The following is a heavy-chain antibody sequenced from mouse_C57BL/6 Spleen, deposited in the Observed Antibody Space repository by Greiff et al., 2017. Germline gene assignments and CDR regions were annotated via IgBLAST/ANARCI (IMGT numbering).Heavy chain of an antibody. V-gene: IGHV1-55*01. CDR2: IYPGSGST. D-gene: IGHD2-3*01. Sequence: QVQLKQPGAELVKPGASVKMSCKASGYTSTSYWITWVKQRPGQGLEWIGDIYPGSGSTNYNEKFKSKATLTVDTSSSTAYMQLSSLTSEDSAVYYCARSYDPLEDYWGQGTTLTVSS. CDR3: ARSYDPLEDY. J-gene: IGHJ2*01. CDR1: GYTSTSYW.